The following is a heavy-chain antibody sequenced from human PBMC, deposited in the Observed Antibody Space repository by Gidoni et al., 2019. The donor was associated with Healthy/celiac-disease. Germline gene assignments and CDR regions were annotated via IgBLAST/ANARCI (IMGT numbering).Heavy chain of an antibody. Sequence: SVKGRFTISRDNDKNTLYLQMNRLRAEDTAVYYCARDLRSFASSGYYYAPMYYFDYWGQGTLVTVSS. D-gene: IGHD3-22*01. CDR3: ARDLRSFASSGYYYAPMYYFDY. V-gene: IGHV3-74*01. J-gene: IGHJ4*02.